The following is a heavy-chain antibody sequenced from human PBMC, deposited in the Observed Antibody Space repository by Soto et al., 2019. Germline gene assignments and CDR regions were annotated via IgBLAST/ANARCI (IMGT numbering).Heavy chain of an antibody. CDR1: GFTFTSYA. V-gene: IGHV3-23*01. J-gene: IGHJ4*02. Sequence: EVQLLQSGGGLVQPGGSLRLSCAASGFTFTSYAMSWVRQAQGKGLEWVSTISGTGGSTYYPDSVKGRFTISRDNSKNTVYLQMNSLRAEDAAVYYCAKEMTSGYYLFDYWGQGTLVTVSS. CDR3: AKEMTSGYYLFDY. CDR2: ISGTGGST. D-gene: IGHD3-22*01.